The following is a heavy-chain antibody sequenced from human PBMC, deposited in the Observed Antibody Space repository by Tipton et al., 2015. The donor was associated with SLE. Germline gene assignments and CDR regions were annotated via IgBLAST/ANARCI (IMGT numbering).Heavy chain of an antibody. J-gene: IGHJ1*01. Sequence: TLSLTCTVSGGSISSYYWSWIRQPPGKGLEWIGYIYYSGRTNYNPSLKSRVTISVDTSKNQFSPKLSSVTAADMAVYYCARYGTYDGSRYFQHWGQGTLVTVSS. CDR2: IYYSGRT. V-gene: IGHV4-59*01. CDR1: GGSISSYY. D-gene: IGHD1-26*01. CDR3: ARYGTYDGSRYFQH.